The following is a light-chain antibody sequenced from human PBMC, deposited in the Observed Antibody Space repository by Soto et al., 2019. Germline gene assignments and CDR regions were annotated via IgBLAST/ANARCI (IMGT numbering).Light chain of an antibody. V-gene: IGLV2-8*01. Sequence: QSVLTQPPSASGSPGQSVTISCTGTSSDVGGYNYVSWYQQHPGKAPKLIIYEVSERPSGVPDRFSGSKSGNTASLAVSGLQAADEADYYCSSYAGNKNVVFGGGTKLTVL. J-gene: IGLJ2*01. CDR1: SSDVGGYNY. CDR3: SSYAGNKNVV. CDR2: EVS.